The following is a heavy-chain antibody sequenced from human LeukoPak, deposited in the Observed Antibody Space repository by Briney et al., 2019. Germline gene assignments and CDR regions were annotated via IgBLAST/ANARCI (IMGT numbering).Heavy chain of an antibody. CDR2: INHSGST. D-gene: IGHD4-17*01. V-gene: IGHV4-34*01. J-gene: IGHJ4*02. CDR3: ARENGHVDY. CDR1: GGSFSGYY. Sequence: SETLSLTCAVYGGSFSGYYWSWIRQPPGKGLEWIGEINHSGSTNYNPSLKSRVTISVDTSKNQFSLQLNSVTPEDTAVYYCARENGHVDYWGQGTLVTVSS.